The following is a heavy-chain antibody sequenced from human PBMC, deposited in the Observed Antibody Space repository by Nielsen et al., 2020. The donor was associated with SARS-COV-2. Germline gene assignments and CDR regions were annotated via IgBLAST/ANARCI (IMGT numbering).Heavy chain of an antibody. V-gene: IGHV5-10-1*01. CDR2: IDPSDSYV. CDR3: ARYASEYYYYYYMDV. Sequence: KVSCKGSGYSFTSHWITWVRQMPGKGLEWMGRIDPSDSYVDYSPSFQGHVATSADKSISTAYLQWSSLKASDTAMYYCARYASEYYYYYYMDVWGTGTTVTVPS. J-gene: IGHJ6*03. CDR1: GYSFTSHW. D-gene: IGHD2-2*01.